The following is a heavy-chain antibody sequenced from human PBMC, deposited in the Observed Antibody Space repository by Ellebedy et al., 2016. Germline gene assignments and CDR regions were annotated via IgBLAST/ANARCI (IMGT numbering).Heavy chain of an antibody. D-gene: IGHD3-10*01. V-gene: IGHV4-31*11. J-gene: IGHJ5*01. CDR2: IYYSGRA. CDR3: ARVPHGQFGWFDS. Sequence: SETLSLTCAVSGGSINTGGFYWSWIRQHPGKGLEWIGSIYYSGRADYNSSLKSRLSISVDTSKKHFSLRLTSVTVADTAIYFCARVPHGQFGWFDSWGRGALVTVSS. CDR1: GGSINTGGFY.